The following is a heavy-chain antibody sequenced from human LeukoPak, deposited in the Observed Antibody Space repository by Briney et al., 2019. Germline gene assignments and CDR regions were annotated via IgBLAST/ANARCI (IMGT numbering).Heavy chain of an antibody. Sequence: GGSLRLSCAASGFTFSSYAMSWVLQAPGKGLEWVSGISGSGGTTYYTDSVEGRFTISRDNSKSTLYLQMNSLRAEDTAVYYRAKSPTYYYDTSAKRYFDLWGRGTLVTVSS. J-gene: IGHJ2*01. CDR3: AKSPTYYYDTSAKRYFDL. CDR2: ISGSGGTT. CDR1: GFTFSSYA. V-gene: IGHV3-23*01. D-gene: IGHD3-22*01.